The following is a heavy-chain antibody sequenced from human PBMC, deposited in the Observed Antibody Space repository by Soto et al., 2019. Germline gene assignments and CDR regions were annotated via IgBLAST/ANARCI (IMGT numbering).Heavy chain of an antibody. CDR3: ARDSSRGDYIDY. V-gene: IGHV3-33*01. J-gene: IGHJ4*02. CDR2: IWYDGSNK. CDR1: GFTFSSYG. Sequence: PGGSLRLSCAASGFTFSSYGMHWVRQAPGKGLEWVAVIWYDGSNKYYADSVKGRFTISRDNSKNTLYLQMNSLRAEDTAVYYCARDSSRGDYIDYWGQGTLVTVSS. D-gene: IGHD6-6*01.